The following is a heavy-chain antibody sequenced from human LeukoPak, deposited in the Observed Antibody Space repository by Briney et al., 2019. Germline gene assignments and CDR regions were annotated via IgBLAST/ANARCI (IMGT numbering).Heavy chain of an antibody. V-gene: IGHV1-69*01. CDR1: GGTFSNYA. D-gene: IGHD4-17*01. J-gene: IGHJ4*02. CDR2: IIPIFGTA. CDR3: ARDDYGDYVRFDY. Sequence: SVKVSCKASGGTFSNYAISWVRQAPGQGLEWMGGIIPIFGTANYAQKFQGRVTITADESTSTAYMELSSLRSEDTAVYYCARDDYGDYVRFDYWGQGTLVTVSS.